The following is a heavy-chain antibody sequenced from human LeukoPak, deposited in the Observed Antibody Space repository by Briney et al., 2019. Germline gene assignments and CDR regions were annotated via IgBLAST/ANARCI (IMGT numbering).Heavy chain of an antibody. CDR3: AKDSSSWYRYYFDY. J-gene: IGHJ4*02. CDR1: RFTFRSYG. CDR2: IRYDGSNK. D-gene: IGHD6-13*01. Sequence: GGSLRLSCAACRFTFRSYGMHWVRQAPGKGLEWVAFIRYDGSNKYYADSVKGRFTISRDNSKNTLYLQMNSLRAEDTAVYYCAKDSSSWYRYYFDYWGQGTLVTVSS. V-gene: IGHV3-30*02.